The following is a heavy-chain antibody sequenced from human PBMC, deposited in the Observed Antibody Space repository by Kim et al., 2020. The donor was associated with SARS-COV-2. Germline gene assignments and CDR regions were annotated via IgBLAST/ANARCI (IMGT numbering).Heavy chain of an antibody. CDR2: IYYSGST. D-gene: IGHD4-17*01. J-gene: IGHJ4*02. CDR1: GGSISSGDYY. CDR3: ARGLFFDDYGDKSPFDY. V-gene: IGHV4-30-4*01. Sequence: SETLSLTCTVSGGSISSGDYYWSWIRQPPGKGLEWIGYIYYSGSTYYNPSLKSRVTISVDTSKNQFSLKLSSVTAADTAVYYCARGLFFDDYGDKSPFDYWGQGTLVTVSS.